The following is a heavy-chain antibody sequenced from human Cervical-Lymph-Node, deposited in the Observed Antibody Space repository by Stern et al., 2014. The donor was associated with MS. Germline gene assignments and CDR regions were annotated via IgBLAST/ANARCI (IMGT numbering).Heavy chain of an antibody. V-gene: IGHV1-3*01. D-gene: IGHD6-19*01. J-gene: IGHJ4*02. CDR1: GYTFTSYA. CDR2: INAGNGNT. CDR3: ARESTGYSSGWYFDY. Sequence: QVQLMQSGAEVKKPGASVKVSCKASGYTFTSYAMHWVRQAPGQRLEWMGWINAGNGNTKYSQKFQGRVTITRDTSASTAYMELSSLRSEDTAVYYCARESTGYSSGWYFDYWGQGTLVTVSS.